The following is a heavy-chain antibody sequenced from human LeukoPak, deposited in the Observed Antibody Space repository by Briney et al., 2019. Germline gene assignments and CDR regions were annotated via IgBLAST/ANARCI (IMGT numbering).Heavy chain of an antibody. CDR1: GFTFSSFE. CDR3: VREATLPREADWYFDV. V-gene: IGHV3-48*03. J-gene: IGHJ2*01. D-gene: IGHD2-15*01. CDR2: ISSGSTTI. Sequence: GGSLRLSCASSGFTFSSFEMNWVRQAPGKGLEWISFISSGSTTIYYTDSVKGRFTVSRDDAKNSVFLQMDSLRAEDTAFYYCVREATLPREADWYFDVWGRGTLVTVSS.